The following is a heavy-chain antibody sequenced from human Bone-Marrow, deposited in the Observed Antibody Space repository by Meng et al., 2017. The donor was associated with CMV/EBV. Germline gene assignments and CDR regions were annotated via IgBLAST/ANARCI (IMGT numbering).Heavy chain of an antibody. Sequence: SETLSLTCTVSGGSVSSGSYYWSWIRQPPGKGLEWIGYIYYNGNTNYNSSLKSRVTISLDTSKNQVSLKLRSVTAADTAVYFCARIGALYSSAWRAYDYWGQGRLVTVSS. CDR2: IYYNGNT. J-gene: IGHJ4*02. CDR3: ARIGALYSSAWRAYDY. V-gene: IGHV4-61*01. CDR1: GGSVSSGSYY. D-gene: IGHD6-19*01.